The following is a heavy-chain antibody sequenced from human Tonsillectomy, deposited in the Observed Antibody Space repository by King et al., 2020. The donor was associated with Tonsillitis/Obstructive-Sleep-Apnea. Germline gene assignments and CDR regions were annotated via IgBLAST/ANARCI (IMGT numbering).Heavy chain of an antibody. CDR1: GFTFTSYA. CDR2: ISYDGSNK. J-gene: IGHJ4*02. CDR3: AGSWEWFLSRIDY. Sequence: VQLVQSGGGVVQPGGSLRLSCAASGFTFTSYAMHWVRQAPGKGLEWVAVISYDGSNKYYADSVKGRFTISRDNSKNTLYLQMNSLRAEDTAVYYCAGSWEWFLSRIDYWGQGTLVTVSS. D-gene: IGHD3-3*01. V-gene: IGHV3-30*01.